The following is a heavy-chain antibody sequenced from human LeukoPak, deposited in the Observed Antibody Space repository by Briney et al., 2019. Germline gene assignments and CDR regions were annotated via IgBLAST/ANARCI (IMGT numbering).Heavy chain of an antibody. CDR2: VNSDGSST. CDR1: GFTFSSYW. CDR3: ARASDSSGYYDY. D-gene: IGHD3-22*01. V-gene: IGHV3-74*01. J-gene: IGHJ4*02. Sequence: PGGSLRLSCAASGFTFSSYWMHWVRQAPGKGQVWVSRVNSDGSSTSYADSVKGRFTISRDNAKNTLYLQMNSLRAEDTAVYYCARASDSSGYYDYWGQGTLVTVSS.